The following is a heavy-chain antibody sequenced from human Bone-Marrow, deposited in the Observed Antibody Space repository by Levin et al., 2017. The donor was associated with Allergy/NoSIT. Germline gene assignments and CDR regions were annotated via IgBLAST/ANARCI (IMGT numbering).Heavy chain of an antibody. J-gene: IGHJ4*02. V-gene: IGHV4-61*02. D-gene: IGHD3-9*01. CDR1: GASIDSNNYY. CDR2: IYSSGIT. CDR3: AREFRSSDDILTAYYASFDS. Sequence: ASETLSLTCSVSGASIDSNNYYWNWIRQPAGRGLEWIGRIYSSGITNYNPSLKSRLIMSIDTSKNQFSLKLTSVTAADTAVYYCAREFRSSDDILTAYYASFDSWGQGTLVTVSS.